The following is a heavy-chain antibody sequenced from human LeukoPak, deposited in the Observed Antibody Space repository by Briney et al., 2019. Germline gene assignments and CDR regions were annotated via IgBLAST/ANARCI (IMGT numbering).Heavy chain of an antibody. CDR3: ARRQGCSSSSCPPDY. CDR1: GYSFTTYW. J-gene: IGHJ4*02. V-gene: IGHV5-51*01. CDR2: IYPGDSDT. Sequence: GESLQISCRGSGYSFTTYWSCWVSQMLGKGLELMGIIYPGDSDTRYTPSFQGQVTMSAVKSINTAYLQWSSLRASDTAMYYCARRQGCSSSSCPPDYWGQGTLFTVS. D-gene: IGHD2-2*01.